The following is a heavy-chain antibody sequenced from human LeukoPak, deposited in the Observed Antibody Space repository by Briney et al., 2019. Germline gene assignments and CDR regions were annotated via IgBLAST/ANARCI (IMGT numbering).Heavy chain of an antibody. CDR3: ARDRTTVAGRVGPGFDP. D-gene: IGHD6-19*01. CDR1: GGSISSSNW. CDR2: IYHSGST. J-gene: IGHJ5*02. V-gene: IGHV4-4*02. Sequence: SETLSLTCAVSGGSISSSNWWSRVRQPPGKGLEWIGEIYHSGSTNYNPSLKSRVTISVDKSKNQFSLKLSSVTAADTAVYYCARDRTTVAGRVGPGFDPWGQGTLVTVSS.